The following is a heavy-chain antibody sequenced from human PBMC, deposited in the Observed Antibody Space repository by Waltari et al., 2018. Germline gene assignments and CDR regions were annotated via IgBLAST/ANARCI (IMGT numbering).Heavy chain of an antibody. V-gene: IGHV4-59*09. CDR2: GST. D-gene: IGHD4-17*01. J-gene: IGHJ6*02. Sequence: GSTNYNPSLKSRVTISVDTSKNQFSLKLSSVTAADTAVYYCARGVTTVVKHGIKYYYYYYGMDVWGQGTTVTVSS. CDR3: ARGVTTVVKHGIKYYYYYYGMDV.